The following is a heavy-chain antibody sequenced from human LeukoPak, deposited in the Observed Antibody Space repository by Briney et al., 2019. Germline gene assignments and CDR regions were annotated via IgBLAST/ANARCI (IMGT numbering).Heavy chain of an antibody. V-gene: IGHV3-15*01. CDR2: IKSKTDGGTT. J-gene: IGHJ4*02. CDR1: GFTFSNAW. CDR3: TTVLKDRGVIIAD. Sequence: PGGSLRLSCAASGFTFSNAWMNWVRQAPGKGLEWVGRIKSKTDGGTTDYAAHVKGRFTIPRDDSKKTLYLQMNSLKTEDTAVYYCTTVLKDRGVIIADWGQGTLVTVSS. D-gene: IGHD3-10*01.